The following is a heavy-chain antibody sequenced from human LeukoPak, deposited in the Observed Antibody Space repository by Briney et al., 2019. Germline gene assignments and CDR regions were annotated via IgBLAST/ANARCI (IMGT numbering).Heavy chain of an antibody. CDR1: GYMFIDYY. Sequence: ASVKVSCKASGYMFIDYYMHWVRQAPGQGLELMGWINPNSGGTDYVQKFQGRVTMTRDTSISTAYMELNRLTSDDTAVYYCARRYCSDTRCYFFDYWGQGTQVTVSS. CDR3: ARRYCSDTRCYFFDY. J-gene: IGHJ4*02. D-gene: IGHD2-8*02. CDR2: INPNSGGT. V-gene: IGHV1-2*02.